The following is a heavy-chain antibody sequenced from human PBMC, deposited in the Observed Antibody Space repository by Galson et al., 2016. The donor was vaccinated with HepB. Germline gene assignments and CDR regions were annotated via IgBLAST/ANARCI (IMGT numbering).Heavy chain of an antibody. CDR2: IYPADSDT. J-gene: IGHJ4*02. CDR3: ARAYYDFWGDRTHQDCFDH. Sequence: QSGAEVKKPWESLKISCKGSGYSFTSYWIGWVRQMPGKGLEWVGIIYPADSDTRYSPSFQGQATISADKSISSAYLQWSSLKASDSAMYYCARAYYDFWGDRTHQDCFDHWGQGTLVTVSS. CDR1: GYSFTSYW. D-gene: IGHD3-3*01. V-gene: IGHV5-51*01.